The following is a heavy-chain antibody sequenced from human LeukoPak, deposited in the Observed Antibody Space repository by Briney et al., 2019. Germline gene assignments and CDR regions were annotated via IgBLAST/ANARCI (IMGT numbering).Heavy chain of an antibody. Sequence: GGSLRLSCAASGFTFSSYAMSWVRQAPGKGLEWVSVIYSGGSTYYADSVKGRFTISRDNSKNTLYLQMNSLRAEDTAVYYCARVGGVVSTVNWFDPWGQGTLVTVSS. J-gene: IGHJ5*02. D-gene: IGHD3-3*01. CDR3: ARVGGVVSTVNWFDP. CDR1: GFTFSSYA. V-gene: IGHV3-66*01. CDR2: IYSGGST.